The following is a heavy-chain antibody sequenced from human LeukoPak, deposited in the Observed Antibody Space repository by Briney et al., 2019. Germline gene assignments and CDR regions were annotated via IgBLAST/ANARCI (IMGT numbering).Heavy chain of an antibody. CDR2: IYYSGST. CDR3: ARTSRVSHAFDI. D-gene: IGHD2-8*01. V-gene: IGHV4-59*01. J-gene: IGHJ3*02. CDR1: GGSISSYY. Sequence: PSETLSLTCTVSGGSISSYYWSWIRQPPGKGLEWIGYIYYSGSTNYNPSLKSRVTISVDTSKNQFSLKLSSVTAADTAVYYCARTSRVSHAFDIWGQGTMVTVSS.